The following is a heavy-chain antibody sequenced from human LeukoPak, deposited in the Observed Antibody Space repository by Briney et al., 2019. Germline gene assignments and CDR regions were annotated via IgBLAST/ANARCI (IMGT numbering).Heavy chain of an antibody. V-gene: IGHV1-2*02. J-gene: IGHJ4*02. CDR2: INPNSGGT. CDR1: GYTFTGYY. Sequence: ASVKVSCKASGYTFTGYYMHWVRQAPGQGLEWMGWINPNSGGTNYAQKFQGRVTMTRDTSISTAYMELSRLRSDDTAVYYCARGDTAMVTTLDYWGQGTLVTVSS. D-gene: IGHD5-18*01. CDR3: ARGDTAMVTTLDY.